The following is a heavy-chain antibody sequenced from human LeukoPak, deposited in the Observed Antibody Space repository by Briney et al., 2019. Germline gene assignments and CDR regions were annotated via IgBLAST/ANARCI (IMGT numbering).Heavy chain of an antibody. CDR2: IKVDGSQK. Sequence: PGGSLRLSCAASGFTFSSYWMSWVRQAPGKGLEWVAKIKVDGSQKYYVDSVKGRFTISRDNAKNSLYLQMNSPRAEDTAVYYCAKDEVGGHFEYWGQGTLVTVSS. CDR3: AKDEVGGHFEY. V-gene: IGHV3-7*01. J-gene: IGHJ4*02. D-gene: IGHD1-26*01. CDR1: GFTFSSYW.